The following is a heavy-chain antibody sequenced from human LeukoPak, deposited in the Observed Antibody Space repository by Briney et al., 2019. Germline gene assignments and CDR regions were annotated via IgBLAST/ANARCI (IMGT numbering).Heavy chain of an antibody. J-gene: IGHJ4*02. D-gene: IGHD6-13*01. CDR3: ARAGRAAGGFGY. V-gene: IGHV3-21*05. Sequence: PGGSLRLSCVASGFTFSSYSMNWVRQAPGKGLEWISYITGVTNFMSYAHSVRGRFIISRDNAKNSLYLQMNSLRAEDTAVYYCARAGRAAGGFGYWGQGTLVTVSS. CDR1: GFTFSSYS. CDR2: ITGVTNFM.